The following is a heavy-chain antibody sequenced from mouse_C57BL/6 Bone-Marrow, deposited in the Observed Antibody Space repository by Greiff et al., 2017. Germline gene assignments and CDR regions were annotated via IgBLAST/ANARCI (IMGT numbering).Heavy chain of an antibody. J-gene: IGHJ4*01. CDR2: ISDGGSYT. V-gene: IGHV5-4*01. D-gene: IGHD2-3*01. CDR3: ARGDGYPLAMDY. CDR1: GFTFSSYA. Sequence: EVHLVESGGGLVTPGGSLKLSCAASGFTFSSYAMSWVRQTPEKRLEWVATISDGGSYTYYPDNVKGRFTISRDNAKNNLYLQMSHLKAEDTAMYYCARGDGYPLAMDYWGQGTSVTVSS.